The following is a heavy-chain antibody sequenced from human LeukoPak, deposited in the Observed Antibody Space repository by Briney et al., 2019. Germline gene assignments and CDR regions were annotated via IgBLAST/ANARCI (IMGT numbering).Heavy chain of an antibody. CDR3: ARDHRPSYESSDYYYPGDY. Sequence: AASVKVSCKASGYTFTSYYIHWVRQAPGQGLEWMAIINPSGGTTSYAQKFQGRLTMTTDTSTSTVYMELSSLRSEDTAVYYCARDHRPSYESSDYYYPGDYWGQGTLVTVSS. D-gene: IGHD3-22*01. J-gene: IGHJ4*02. V-gene: IGHV1-46*01. CDR2: INPSGGTT. CDR1: GYTFTSYY.